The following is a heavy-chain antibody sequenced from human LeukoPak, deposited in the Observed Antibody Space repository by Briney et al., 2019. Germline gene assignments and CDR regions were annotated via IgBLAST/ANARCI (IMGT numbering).Heavy chain of an antibody. CDR3: AKEGRYYFDY. CDR1: GFTFSTYA. D-gene: IGHD3-10*01. CDR2: IRSDGSNK. Sequence: GGSLRLSCAASGFTFSTYAMHWVRQAPGKGLEWVAFIRSDGSNKNYADSVKGRLTISRDNSKNTLYLQMNSLRAEDTAVYYCAKEGRYYFDYWGQGTLVTVSS. J-gene: IGHJ4*02. V-gene: IGHV3-30*02.